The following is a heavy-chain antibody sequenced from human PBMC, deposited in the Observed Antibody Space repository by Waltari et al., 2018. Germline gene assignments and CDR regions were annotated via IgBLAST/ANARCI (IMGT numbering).Heavy chain of an antibody. CDR1: GYSISSGYY. Sequence: QVQLQESGPGLVKPSETLYLTCPVSGYSISSGYYWGWIRPPPGKGLELIGSIYHSGSTYYNPSLKSRVTISVDTSKNQFSLKLSSVTAADTAVYYCARHPDVIVGATTLDYWGQGTLVTVSS. CDR2: IYHSGST. J-gene: IGHJ4*02. V-gene: IGHV4-38-2*01. D-gene: IGHD1-26*01. CDR3: ARHPDVIVGATTLDY.